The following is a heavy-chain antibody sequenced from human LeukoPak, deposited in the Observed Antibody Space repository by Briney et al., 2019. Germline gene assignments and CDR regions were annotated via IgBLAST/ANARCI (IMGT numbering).Heavy chain of an antibody. V-gene: IGHV3-53*01. CDR3: AKGIAVADSYYFDY. Sequence: GGSLRLSCAASGFTVSSNYMSWVRQAPGKGLKWVSVIYSGGSTYYADSVKGRFTISRDNSKNTLYLQMNSLRAEDTAVYYCAKGIAVADSYYFDYWGQGTLVTVSS. J-gene: IGHJ4*02. CDR1: GFTVSSNY. CDR2: IYSGGST. D-gene: IGHD6-19*01.